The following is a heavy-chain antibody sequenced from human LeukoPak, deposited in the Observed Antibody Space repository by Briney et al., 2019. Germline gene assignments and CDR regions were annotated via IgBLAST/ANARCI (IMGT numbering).Heavy chain of an antibody. CDR2: IYPGDSDT. D-gene: IGHD3-22*01. CDR1: GYSFTSYW. Sequence: GESLKISCKGSGYSFTSYWNGWVRQMPGKGLEWMGIIYPGDSDTRYSPSFQGQVTISADKSISTAYLQWSSLKASDTAMYYCATASHYYDSSGYSAFDYWGQGTLVTVSS. V-gene: IGHV5-51*01. J-gene: IGHJ4*02. CDR3: ATASHYYDSSGYSAFDY.